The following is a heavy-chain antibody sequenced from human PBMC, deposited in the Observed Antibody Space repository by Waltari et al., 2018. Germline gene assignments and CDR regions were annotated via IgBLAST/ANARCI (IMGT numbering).Heavy chain of an antibody. CDR2: IYHSGST. CDR3: ARGWRGYYDSSGYYYAWFDP. CDR1: GYSISSGYY. Sequence: QVQLQESGPGLVKPSATLSLTCAVSGYSISSGYYWGWIRQPPGKGLEWIGSIYHSGSTDYNPSLKSRVTISVDTSKNQFSLKLSSVTAADTAVYYCARGWRGYYDSSGYYYAWFDPWGQGTLVTVSS. D-gene: IGHD3-22*01. J-gene: IGHJ5*02. V-gene: IGHV4-38-2*01.